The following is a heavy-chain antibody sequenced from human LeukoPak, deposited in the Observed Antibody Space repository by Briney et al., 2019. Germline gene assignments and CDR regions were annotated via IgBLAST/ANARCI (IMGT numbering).Heavy chain of an antibody. V-gene: IGHV4-39*01. CDR3: ARRDGALDY. Sequence: SETLSLTCTVSGGSISTSGYYWGWIRQPPEKGLEWIGSVYYSGTSYYNPSLKSRVTISVDTSKNQFSLKLTSVTAADTAIYYCARRDGALDYWGQGTLATVSS. D-gene: IGHD2-21*02. CDR1: GGSISTSGYY. CDR2: VYYSGTS. J-gene: IGHJ4*02.